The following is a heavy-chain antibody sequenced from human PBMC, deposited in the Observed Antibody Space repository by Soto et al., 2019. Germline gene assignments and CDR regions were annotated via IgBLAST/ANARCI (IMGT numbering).Heavy chain of an antibody. D-gene: IGHD2-15*01. CDR1: GFTFSSYA. CDR2: IRGSGDST. Sequence: GGSLRLSCTASGFTFSSYAMTWVRQAPGKGLEWVSAIRGSGDSTYYADSVEGRFTVSRDNSKNTLYLQLNSLRGEDTAVYYCAKDGSPWGSGGNCFYYFDHWGPGTLVTVSS. J-gene: IGHJ4*02. CDR3: AKDGSPWGSGGNCFYYFDH. V-gene: IGHV3-23*01.